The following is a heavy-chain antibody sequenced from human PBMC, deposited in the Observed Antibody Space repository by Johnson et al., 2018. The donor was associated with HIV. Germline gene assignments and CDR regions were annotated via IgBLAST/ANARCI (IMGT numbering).Heavy chain of an antibody. CDR2: IKQDGSEK. Sequence: VQLVESGGGLVQPGGSLRLSCAASGFTFTNHYMTWVRQAPGKGLEWVANIKQDGSEKYFVDSVKGRFTISRYNSKNSLYLQMNSLRTEDTAVDYCARDFKDCYDSSGYSTDAFDIWGQGTRVTVSS. D-gene: IGHD3-22*01. J-gene: IGHJ3*02. CDR3: ARDFKDCYDSSGYSTDAFDI. CDR1: GFTFTNHY. V-gene: IGHV3-7*01.